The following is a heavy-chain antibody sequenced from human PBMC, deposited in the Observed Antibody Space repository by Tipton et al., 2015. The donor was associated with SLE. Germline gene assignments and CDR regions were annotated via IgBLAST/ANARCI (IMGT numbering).Heavy chain of an antibody. CDR1: GDSMNSGVYY. J-gene: IGHJ5*02. Sequence: TLSLTCTVSGDSMNSGVYYWSWLRQPAGKGLEWIGRIFSSGNTIYNPSLKSRVTISVDTSKNQFSLKLSSVTAADTAVYYCARRGSSMGPLQAWGQGTLVTVSS. CDR3: ARRGSSMGPLQA. D-gene: IGHD5-24*01. V-gene: IGHV4-61*02. CDR2: IFSSGNT.